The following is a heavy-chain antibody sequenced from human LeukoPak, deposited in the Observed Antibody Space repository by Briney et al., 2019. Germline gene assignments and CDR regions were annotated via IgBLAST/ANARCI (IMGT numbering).Heavy chain of an antibody. J-gene: IGHJ4*02. V-gene: IGHV4-39*07. CDR3: ARSGYGSDY. CDR2: IYYSGST. Sequence: PSETLSLTCTVSGGSISSSSYYWGWIRQPPGKGLEWIGSIYYSGSTYYNPSLKSRVTISVDTSKNQFSLKLSSVTAADTAVYYCARSGYGSDYWGQGTLVTVSS. CDR1: GGSISSSSYY. D-gene: IGHD3-10*01.